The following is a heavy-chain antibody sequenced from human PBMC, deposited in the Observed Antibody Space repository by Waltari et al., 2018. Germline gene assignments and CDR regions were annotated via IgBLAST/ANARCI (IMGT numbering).Heavy chain of an antibody. CDR3: AKARYGDDDAFDI. D-gene: IGHD4-17*01. CDR2: INHSGST. CDR1: GGSFSGYY. Sequence: QVQLQQWGAGLLKPSETLSLTCAVYGGSFSGYYWSWIRQPPGKGLEWIGEINHSGSTNYNPSLKSRVTISVDTSKNQFSLKLSSVTAADTAVYYCAKARYGDDDAFDIWGQGTMVTVSS. V-gene: IGHV4-34*01. J-gene: IGHJ3*02.